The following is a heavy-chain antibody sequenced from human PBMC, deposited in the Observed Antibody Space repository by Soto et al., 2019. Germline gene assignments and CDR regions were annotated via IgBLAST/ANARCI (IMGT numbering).Heavy chain of an antibody. CDR2: IYYSGIT. CDR1: GGSVSSGTYY. J-gene: IGHJ4*02. D-gene: IGHD6-19*01. Sequence: QVQLQESGPGLVKPSETLSLTCTVSGGSVSSGTYYWSWIRQPPGKGLEWIGYIYYSGITNYNPSPNSRVTISVDTSNNHFSLKLSSVTAADTAVYYCARALAGIDYWGQGTLVTVSS. CDR3: ARALAGIDY. V-gene: IGHV4-61*03.